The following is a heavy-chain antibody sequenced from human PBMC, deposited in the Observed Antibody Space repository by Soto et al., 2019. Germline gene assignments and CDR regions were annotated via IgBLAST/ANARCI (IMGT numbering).Heavy chain of an antibody. CDR2: ISYDGSNK. D-gene: IGHD3-22*01. Sequence: GGSLRLSCAASGFTFSSYAMHWVRQAPGKGLEWVAVISYDGSNKYYADSVKGRFTISRDNSKNTLYLQMNSLRAEDTAVYYCARDQRVNTMIVASETEFDYWGQGTLVTVAS. J-gene: IGHJ4*02. CDR3: ARDQRVNTMIVASETEFDY. CDR1: GFTFSSYA. V-gene: IGHV3-30-3*01.